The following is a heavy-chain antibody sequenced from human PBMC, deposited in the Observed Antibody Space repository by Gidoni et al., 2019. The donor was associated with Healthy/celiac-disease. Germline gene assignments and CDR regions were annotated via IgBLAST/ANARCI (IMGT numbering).Heavy chain of an antibody. CDR2: IYYSGST. Sequence: QLQLPESGPGLAKPSETLSLPCTVSGGSISSSTYYWGWIRQPPGKGLEWIGSIYYSGSTYYNPSLKSRVTISVDTSKNQFSLKLSSVTAADTAVYYCARHARLLWFGEPQYYFDYWGQGTLVTVSS. CDR3: ARHARLLWFGEPQYYFDY. CDR1: GGSISSSTYY. D-gene: IGHD3-10*01. V-gene: IGHV4-39*01. J-gene: IGHJ4*02.